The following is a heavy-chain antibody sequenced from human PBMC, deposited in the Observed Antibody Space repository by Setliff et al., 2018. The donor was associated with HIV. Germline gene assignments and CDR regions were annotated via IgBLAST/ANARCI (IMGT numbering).Heavy chain of an antibody. CDR2: IYASGAT. CDR3: ARDLSGYSYGSYYYYMDV. V-gene: IGHV4-61*02. D-gene: IGHD5-18*01. Sequence: SETLSLTCTVSGGSISSGTYYWTWIRQPAGKGLEWIGRIYASGATNYNRSLNSRVTMSVDTSKNHFSLKLSSVTAADTAVYYCARDLSGYSYGSYYYYMDVWGKGTTVTVSS. J-gene: IGHJ6*03. CDR1: GGSISSGTYY.